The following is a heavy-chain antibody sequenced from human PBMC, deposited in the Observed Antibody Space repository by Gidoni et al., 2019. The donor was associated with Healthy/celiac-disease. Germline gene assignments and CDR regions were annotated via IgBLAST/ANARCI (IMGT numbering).Heavy chain of an antibody. CDR2: IWYDGSNK. CDR1: GFTFSSYG. D-gene: IGHD4-17*01. J-gene: IGHJ4*02. Sequence: QVQLVESGGGVVQPGRSLRLSCAASGFTFSSYGMHWVRQAPGKGLEWVAVIWYDGSNKYYADSVKGRFTISRDNSKNTLYLQMNSLRAEDTAVYYCARGVVATVTTVSLDYWGQGTLVTVSS. V-gene: IGHV3-33*01. CDR3: ARGVVATVTTVSLDY.